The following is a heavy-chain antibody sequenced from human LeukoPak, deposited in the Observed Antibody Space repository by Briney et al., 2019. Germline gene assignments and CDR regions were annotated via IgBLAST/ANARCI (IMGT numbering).Heavy chain of an antibody. CDR1: GGSISGYY. CDR2: IYYSGST. D-gene: IGHD3-10*01. Sequence: PSETLSLTCTVSGGSISGYYWSWIRQPPGKGLEWIGYIYYSGSTNYNPSLKSRVTISVDTSKNQFSLKLSSVTAADTAVYYCALEALGLGTWGQGTLVTVSS. J-gene: IGHJ5*02. CDR3: ALEALGLGT. V-gene: IGHV4-59*12.